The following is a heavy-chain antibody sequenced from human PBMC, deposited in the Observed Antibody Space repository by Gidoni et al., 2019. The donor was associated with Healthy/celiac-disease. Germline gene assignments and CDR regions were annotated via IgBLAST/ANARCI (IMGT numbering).Heavy chain of an antibody. V-gene: IGHV4-39*01. CDR2: IDYSGST. CDR3: ARRGYYYDSSGTDHFDY. Sequence: QLQLQESGPGLVKPSETLSLTWTVSGGAISSSSYYWGGIRQPPGKGLEWIGRIDYSGSTYYNPSLKSRVTISVDTSKNQFSLKLSSVTAADTAVYYCARRGYYYDSSGTDHFDYWGQGTLVTVSS. J-gene: IGHJ4*02. CDR1: GGAISSSSYY. D-gene: IGHD3-22*01.